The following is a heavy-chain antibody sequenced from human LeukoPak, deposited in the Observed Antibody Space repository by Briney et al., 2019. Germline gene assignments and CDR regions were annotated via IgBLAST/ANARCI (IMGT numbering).Heavy chain of an antibody. V-gene: IGHV4-59*01. CDR3: ARGIRGYSYIFDY. CDR1: GDPLSSYY. Sequence: SETLSLTCTVCGDPLSSYYWSWIRHPPEKALEWIGYIYYSGSTNYNTSLKSRVTLSVDTSKNQFSLKLSSVTAADTAVYYCARGIRGYSYIFDYWGQGTLVTVSS. J-gene: IGHJ4*02. CDR2: IYYSGST. D-gene: IGHD5-18*01.